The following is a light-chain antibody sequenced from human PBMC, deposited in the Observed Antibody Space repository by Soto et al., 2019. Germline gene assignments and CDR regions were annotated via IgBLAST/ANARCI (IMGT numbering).Light chain of an antibody. J-gene: IGKJ5*01. CDR1: QGISSY. CDR3: QQLYSYPIT. CDR2: AAS. V-gene: IGKV1-9*01. Sequence: DIQLTQSPSFXSASVXDXVTXXXRASQGISSYLAWYQQEPGKAPKLLIYAASTLQSGVPSRFSGSGSGTEFTLTISSLQPEDFATYYCQQLYSYPITXGQGTRLEIK.